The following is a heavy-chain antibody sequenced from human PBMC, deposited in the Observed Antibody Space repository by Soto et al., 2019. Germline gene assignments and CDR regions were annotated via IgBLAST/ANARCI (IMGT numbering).Heavy chain of an antibody. CDR1: GGSISSYY. Sequence: SETLSLTCTVSGGSISSYYWSWIRQPPGKGLEWIGYIYYSGSTNYNPSLKSRVTISVDTSKNQFSLKLSSVTAADTAVYYCARESLYYDSSGYLDYWGQGTLVTVSS. CDR3: ARESLYYDSSGYLDY. V-gene: IGHV4-59*01. D-gene: IGHD3-22*01. J-gene: IGHJ4*02. CDR2: IYYSGST.